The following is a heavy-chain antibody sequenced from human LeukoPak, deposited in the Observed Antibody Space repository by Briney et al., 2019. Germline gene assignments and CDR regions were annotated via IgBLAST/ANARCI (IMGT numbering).Heavy chain of an antibody. J-gene: IGHJ4*02. CDR2: IDSGGSKT. V-gene: IGHV3-74*01. D-gene: IGHD3-22*01. CDR1: GFTFSSHL. CDR3: VRLSSGYYGLIDH. Sequence: GGSLRLSCVASGFTFSSHLMHWVRQVPGKGLVWVSRIDSGGSKTDYADSVKGRFTFSRDNARNTLYLQMNSLRAEDTAVYYCVRLSSGYYGLIDHWGQGTLVTVSS.